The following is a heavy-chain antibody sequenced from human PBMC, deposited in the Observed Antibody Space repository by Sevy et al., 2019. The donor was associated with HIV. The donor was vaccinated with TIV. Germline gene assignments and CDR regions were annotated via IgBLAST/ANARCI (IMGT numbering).Heavy chain of an antibody. CDR1: GFTFSSHA. CDR2: ISDSGTTT. V-gene: IGHV3-23*01. Sequence: GGSLRLSCAASGFTFSSHAMSWVRQAPGKGLEWVSAISDSGTTTYYKDSVKGRFTIPRDNSKNTLYLQMDGLRAEDTAIYYCARAFTGGYQQPFDYWGQGTLVTVSS. J-gene: IGHJ4*02. CDR3: ARAFTGGYQQPFDY. D-gene: IGHD1-26*01.